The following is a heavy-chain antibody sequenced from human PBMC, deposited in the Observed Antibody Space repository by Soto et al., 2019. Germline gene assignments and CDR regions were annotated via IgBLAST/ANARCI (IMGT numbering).Heavy chain of an antibody. CDR1: GGSISSTAYY. J-gene: IGHJ4*02. D-gene: IGHD3-10*01. CDR2: IYYSGNT. CDR3: ARVYGSGSYYFDY. Sequence: SETLSLTCTVSGGSISSTAYYWGWIRQPPGKGLEWIGQIYYSGNTYYKSSLKSRVTISVDTSKDQFSLKLNSVTAADTAVYYCARVYGSGSYYFDYWGQGTLVTVSS. V-gene: IGHV4-39*01.